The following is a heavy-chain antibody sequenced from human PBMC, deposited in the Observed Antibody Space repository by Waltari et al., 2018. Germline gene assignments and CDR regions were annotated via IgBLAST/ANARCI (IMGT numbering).Heavy chain of an antibody. V-gene: IGHV1-69*12. J-gene: IGHJ3*01. D-gene: IGHD6-13*01. CDR1: GGTFGIYS. Sequence: QVHLVQSGAEVKKPGSSMKVSCKASGGTFGIYSVAWVRQAAGQGLEWLGGIIPIYGRPQYAQKFQGRVTLSADASTTTVYLEMSGLRSEDTAIYFCARRKLGFAFDVWGQGTLVIVSS. CDR2: IIPIYGRP. CDR3: ARRKLGFAFDV.